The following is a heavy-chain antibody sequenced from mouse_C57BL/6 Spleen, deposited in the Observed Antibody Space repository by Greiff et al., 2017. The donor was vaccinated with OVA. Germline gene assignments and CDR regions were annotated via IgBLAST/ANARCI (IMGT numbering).Heavy chain of an antibody. CDR3: ARGSSPLYWYFDV. J-gene: IGHJ1*03. V-gene: IGHV2-2*01. CDR2: IWSGGST. CDR1: GFSLTSYG. Sequence: QVQLQQSGPGLVQPSQSLSITCTVSGFSLTSYGVHWVRQSPGKGLEWLGVIWSGGSTDYNAAFISRLSISKDNSKSQVFFKMNSLQADDTAIYYCARGSSPLYWYFDVWGTGTTVTVSS. D-gene: IGHD1-1*01.